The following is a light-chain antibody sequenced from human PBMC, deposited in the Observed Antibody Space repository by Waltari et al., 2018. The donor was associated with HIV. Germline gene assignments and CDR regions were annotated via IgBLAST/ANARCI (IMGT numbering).Light chain of an antibody. CDR2: EVA. Sequence: QSALTQPPSVSGSPGQPVIISCTGSTSDIAYYNDVSWYQQQSGKAPKALVYEVANRASGISSRFSGSKSGNAAYRTISGLQTDDEGNYFCSSYTKSGIVVFGGGT. J-gene: IGLJ2*01. CDR1: TSDIAYYND. CDR3: SSYTKSGIVV. V-gene: IGLV2-14*01.